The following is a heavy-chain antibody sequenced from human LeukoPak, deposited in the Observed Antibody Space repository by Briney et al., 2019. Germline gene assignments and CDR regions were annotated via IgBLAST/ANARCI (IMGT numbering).Heavy chain of an antibody. Sequence: SGTLSLTCAVSGGSITTTNWWSWVRQPPGKGLEWIGEVHLNGATNYNPSLESRFSMSIDKSNNHLSLEVTSVTAADTAMYYCTRESGAFSPFVFWGQGTLVTVSS. CDR1: GGSITTTNW. D-gene: IGHD1-26*01. CDR2: VHLNGAT. J-gene: IGHJ4*02. CDR3: TRESGAFSPFVF. V-gene: IGHV4-4*02.